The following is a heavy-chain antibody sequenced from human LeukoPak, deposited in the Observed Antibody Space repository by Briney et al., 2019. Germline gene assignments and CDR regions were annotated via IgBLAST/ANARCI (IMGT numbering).Heavy chain of an antibody. J-gene: IGHJ4*02. CDR2: IWYDGSNK. Sequence: GGSLRLSCAASGFTFSSYGMHWVRQAPGKGLEWVAVIWYDGSNKYYADSMKGRFTISRDNSKNTLYLQMNSLRAEDTAVYYCARVGGDISFDYWGQGTLVTVSS. CDR1: GFTFSSYG. CDR3: ARVGGDISFDY. D-gene: IGHD3-9*01. V-gene: IGHV3-33*01.